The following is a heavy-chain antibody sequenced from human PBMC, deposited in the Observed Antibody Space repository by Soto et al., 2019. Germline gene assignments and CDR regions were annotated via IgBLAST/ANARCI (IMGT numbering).Heavy chain of an antibody. CDR2: ISAYNGNT. CDR3: ARYKSIAVAGTGYYYGMDV. Sequence: VKVSCKASGYTFTSYGISWVRQAPGQGLEWMGWISAYNGNTNYAQKLQGRVTMTTDTSTSTAYMELRSLRSDDTAVYYCARYKSIAVAGTGYYYGMDVWGQGTTVTVSS. V-gene: IGHV1-18*01. J-gene: IGHJ6*02. CDR1: GYTFTSYG. D-gene: IGHD6-19*01.